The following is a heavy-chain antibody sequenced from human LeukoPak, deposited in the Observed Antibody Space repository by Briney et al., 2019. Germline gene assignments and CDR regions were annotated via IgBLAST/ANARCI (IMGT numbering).Heavy chain of an antibody. CDR1: GGSISSYY. V-gene: IGHV4-4*07. CDR3: ARGSDCGDPFDY. D-gene: IGHD4-17*01. Sequence: SETLSLICTVSGGSISSYYWSWIRQPAGRQLEWIGRIHASGSTNYHPSLKSRVTMSVDTSKNQFSLTLSSVTAADTAVYYCARGSDCGDPFDYWGQGTLVTVSS. CDR2: IHASGST. J-gene: IGHJ4*02.